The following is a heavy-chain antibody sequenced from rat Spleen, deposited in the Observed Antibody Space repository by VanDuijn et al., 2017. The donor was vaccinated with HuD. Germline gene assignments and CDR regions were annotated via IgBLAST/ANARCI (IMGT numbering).Heavy chain of an antibody. CDR2: ISWDGSST. CDR1: GFTFDDYG. D-gene: IGHD1-4*01. V-gene: IGHV5-7*01. Sequence: EVKLVESGGGLVQPGRSLKLSCAASGFTFDDYGMAWVRQAPKNGLEWVASISWDGSSTYYPDSVKGRFTISRDNSKNNLYLQMNSLRSEDTATYYCARPGITSYVMDAWGQGASVTVSS. J-gene: IGHJ4*01. CDR3: ARPGITSYVMDA.